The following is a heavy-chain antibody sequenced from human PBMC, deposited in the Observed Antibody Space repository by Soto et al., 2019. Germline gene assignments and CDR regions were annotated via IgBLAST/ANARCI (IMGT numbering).Heavy chain of an antibody. Sequence: SETLSLTCTVSGGSISSYYWSWIRQPPGRGLEWIGFIYYAGSTKYNPSLNSRVTISVDTSKNQFSLKLSSVTAADTAVYYCARGGAGATENWFDPWGQGTLVTVPS. V-gene: IGHV4-59*12. CDR2: IYYAGST. J-gene: IGHJ5*02. D-gene: IGHD1-26*01. CDR1: GGSISSYY. CDR3: ARGGAGATENWFDP.